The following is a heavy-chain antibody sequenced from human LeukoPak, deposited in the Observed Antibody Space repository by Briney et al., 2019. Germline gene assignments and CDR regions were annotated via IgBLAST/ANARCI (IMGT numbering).Heavy chain of an antibody. J-gene: IGHJ4*02. Sequence: GRSLRLSCTASGFTFGDYAMSWFRQAPGKGLEWGGFIRSKAYGWTTEYAASVKGRFTISKDDSQRIAYLQMNSLKTEDPAVYYCTRGTGYSYGRFDYWGQGTLVTVSS. CDR1: GFTFGDYA. D-gene: IGHD5-18*01. V-gene: IGHV3-49*03. CDR3: TRGTGYSYGRFDY. CDR2: IRSKAYGWTT.